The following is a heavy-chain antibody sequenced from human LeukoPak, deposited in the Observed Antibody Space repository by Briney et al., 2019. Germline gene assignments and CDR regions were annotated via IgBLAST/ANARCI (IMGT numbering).Heavy chain of an antibody. CDR1: GGSISSSSYY. Sequence: SETLSLTCTVSGGSISSSSYYWGWIRQPPGKGLEWIGSIYYSGSTYYNPSLKSRVTISVDTSKNQFSLKLSSVTAADTAVYYCARQEGADLFDYWGQGTLVTVSS. CDR3: ARQEGADLFDY. D-gene: IGHD3-16*01. CDR2: IYYSGST. J-gene: IGHJ4*02. V-gene: IGHV4-39*01.